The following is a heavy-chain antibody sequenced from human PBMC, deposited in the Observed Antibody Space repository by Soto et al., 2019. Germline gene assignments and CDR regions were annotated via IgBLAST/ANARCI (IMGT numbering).Heavy chain of an antibody. V-gene: IGHV3-23*01. D-gene: IGHD2-2*01. CDR3: AKTGFGRYCSSTSCVHFDY. J-gene: IGHJ4*02. Sequence: EVQVLESGGGLVQPGGSLRLSCVASGFTFTTYAMTWVRQAPGKGLEGVSIISGSGGSTHYADSVKGRFIICRDNSKTTLYLQMNGLRAEDTAVYYCAKTGFGRYCSSTSCVHFDYWGQGTLVTVSS. CDR1: GFTFTTYA. CDR2: ISGSGGST.